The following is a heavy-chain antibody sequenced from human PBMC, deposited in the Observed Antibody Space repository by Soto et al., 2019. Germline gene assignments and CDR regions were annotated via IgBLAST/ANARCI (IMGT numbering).Heavy chain of an antibody. V-gene: IGHV3-13*01. CDR3: ARMLPHYPFYYMDV. Sequence: PGGSLRLSCAASGFTFSSYDTHWVRQATGKGLEWVSAIGTAGDTYYPGSVKGRFTISRENAKNSLYLQMNSLRAGDTAVYYCARMLPHYPFYYMDVWGKGTTVTVSS. CDR2: IGTAGDT. J-gene: IGHJ6*03. CDR1: GFTFSSYD. D-gene: IGHD2-2*01.